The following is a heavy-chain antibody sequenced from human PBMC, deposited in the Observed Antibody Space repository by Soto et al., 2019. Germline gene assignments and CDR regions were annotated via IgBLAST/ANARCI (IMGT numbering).Heavy chain of an antibody. Sequence: QVQLVESGGGVVQPGRSLRLSCAASGFTFSSYGMHWVRQAPGKGLEWVAVISHDGSNKYFADSVKGRFTISRDNSQNTLYLQMNSLRAEDTAVYYWSKPLLAVAGYVHGRDVWGQGTTVTVSS. CDR2: ISHDGSNK. D-gene: IGHD6-19*01. V-gene: IGHV3-30*18. CDR3: SKPLLAVAGYVHGRDV. CDR1: GFTFSSYG. J-gene: IGHJ6*02.